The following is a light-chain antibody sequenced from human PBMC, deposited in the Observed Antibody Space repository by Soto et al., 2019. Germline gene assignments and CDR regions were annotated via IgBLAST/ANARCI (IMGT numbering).Light chain of an antibody. V-gene: IGKV1-5*03. J-gene: IGKJ1*01. CDR1: QNIVKW. CDR2: EAS. CDR3: QQYFSDWT. Sequence: DVQLTQSPSNLPASVGDTVTITCRASQNIVKWLAWYQQKPGKAPKLLISEASILQSGVPSRFTGGSSGTQFSLTISGLQPDDFATYYCQQYFSDWTFGQGTKVDIK.